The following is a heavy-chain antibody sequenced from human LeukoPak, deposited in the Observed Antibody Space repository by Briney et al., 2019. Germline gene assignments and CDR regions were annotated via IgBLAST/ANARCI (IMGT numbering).Heavy chain of an antibody. CDR1: GGTFSSYA. V-gene: IGHV1-69*01. D-gene: IGHD3-10*01. CDR2: IIPIFGTA. CDR3: ARELLDRIVGPGMGYYYYYGMDV. J-gene: IGHJ6*02. Sequence: SVKVSCKASGGTFSSYAISWVRQAPGQGLEWMGGIIPIFGTANYAQKFQGRVTITADESTSTAYMELSSLRSEDTAVYYCARELLDRIVGPGMGYYYYYGMDVWGQGTTVTVSS.